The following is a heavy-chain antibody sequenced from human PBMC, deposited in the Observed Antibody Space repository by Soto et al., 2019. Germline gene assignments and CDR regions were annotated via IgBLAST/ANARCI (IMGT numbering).Heavy chain of an antibody. CDR2: IYSGGST. D-gene: IGHD1-1*01. Sequence: GGSLRLSCAASGFTFSSYAMSWVRQAPGKGLEWVSVIYSGGSTYYAAPVKGRFSISRADSENTIFLQMNGLKAEDTGMYYCSWQTRPNHDVWNVWGQGTMVTVS. CDR3: SWQTRPNHDVWNV. V-gene: IGHV3-23*03. CDR1: GFTFSSYA. J-gene: IGHJ3*01.